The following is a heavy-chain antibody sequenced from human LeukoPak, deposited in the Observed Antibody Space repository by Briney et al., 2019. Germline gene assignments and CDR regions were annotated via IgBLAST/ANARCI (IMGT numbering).Heavy chain of an antibody. V-gene: IGHV3-64*02. J-gene: IGHJ4*02. Sequence: GGSLRLSCAASGFTFSSYPMHWVRQGPGKGLEYVSAISSNGGTTYYADSVRGRFTISRDNSKNTLYLQMGSLRAEDMAVYYCAKWAVAGKGGLDYWGQGILVTISS. CDR3: AKWAVAGKGGLDY. CDR1: GFTFSSYP. CDR2: ISSNGGTT. D-gene: IGHD6-19*01.